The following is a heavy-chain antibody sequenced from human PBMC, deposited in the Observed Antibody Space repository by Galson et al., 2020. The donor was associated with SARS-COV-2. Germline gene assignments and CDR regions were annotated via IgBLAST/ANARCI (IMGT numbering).Heavy chain of an antibody. D-gene: IGHD1-26*01. CDR2: ISYDGSNK. V-gene: IGHV3-30*18. Sequence: GGSLRLSCAASGFTFSSYGMHWVRQAPGKGLEWVAVISYDGSNKYYADSVKGRFTIFRDNSKNTLYLQMNSLRAEDTAVYYCAKAVSGSYHGAFDIWGQGTMVTVSS. J-gene: IGHJ3*02. CDR3: AKAVSGSYHGAFDI. CDR1: GFTFSSYG.